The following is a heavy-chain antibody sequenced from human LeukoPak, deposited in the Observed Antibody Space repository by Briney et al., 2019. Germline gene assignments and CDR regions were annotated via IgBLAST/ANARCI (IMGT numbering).Heavy chain of an antibody. CDR1: GFTFSSYE. V-gene: IGHV3-48*03. CDR3: ARDTSYGFDI. J-gene: IGHJ3*02. CDR2: ISSSSSTI. Sequence: GGSLRLSCAASGFTFSSYEMNWVRQAPGKGLEWVSYISSSSSTIYYADSVKGRCTISRGNAKNSLYLQMNSLRDEDTAVYYCARDTSYGFDIWGQGTMVTVSS.